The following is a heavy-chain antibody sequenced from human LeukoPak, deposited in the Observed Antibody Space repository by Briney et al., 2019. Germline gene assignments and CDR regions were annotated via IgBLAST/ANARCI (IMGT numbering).Heavy chain of an antibody. J-gene: IGHJ4*02. CDR3: AKDRKIGRLGIIDY. D-gene: IGHD7-27*01. V-gene: IGHV3-33*06. CDR1: GFTFSSYG. Sequence: AGGSLRLSCAASGFTFSSYGMHWVRQAPGKGLEWVAVIWYDGSNKYYADSVKGRFTISRDNSKNTLYLQMNSLRAEDTAVYYCAKDRKIGRLGIIDYWGQGTLVTVSS. CDR2: IWYDGSNK.